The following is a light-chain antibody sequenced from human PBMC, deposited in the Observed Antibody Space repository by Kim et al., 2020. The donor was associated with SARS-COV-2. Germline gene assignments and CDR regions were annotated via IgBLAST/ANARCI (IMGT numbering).Light chain of an antibody. Sequence: QSVLTQPPSASGTPGQRVTISCSGSSSNIGRNTVNWYQHLPGTAPKLLIYSDTQRPSEVPDRFSGSKSGTSASLAISGLQSEDEADYYCAAWDDSLNGYVFGTGTKFTVL. CDR2: SDT. CDR3: AAWDDSLNGYV. J-gene: IGLJ1*01. CDR1: SSNIGRNT. V-gene: IGLV1-44*01.